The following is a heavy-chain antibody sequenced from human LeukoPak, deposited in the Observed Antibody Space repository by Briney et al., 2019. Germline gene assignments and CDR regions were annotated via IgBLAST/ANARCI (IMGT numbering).Heavy chain of an antibody. V-gene: IGHV3-30*02. CDR3: AKGSFYCTSSTCPQYYYSMDV. J-gene: IGHJ6*03. Sequence: PGGSLRLSCAASGFTFTRYGMHWVRQAPGKGLEWVAFVRYDGSEKYYADSVKGRFTISRDDSRNTVFLQMNSLTAEDTAVYYCAKGSFYCTSSTCPQYYYSMDVWGTGTTVIVSS. CDR1: GFTFTRYG. CDR2: VRYDGSEK. D-gene: IGHD2/OR15-2a*01.